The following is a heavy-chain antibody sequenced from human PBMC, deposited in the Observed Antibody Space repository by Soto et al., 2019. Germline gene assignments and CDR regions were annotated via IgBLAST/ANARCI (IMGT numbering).Heavy chain of an antibody. J-gene: IGHJ4*02. CDR1: GFTLSDHY. CDR3: ADLTWNGCYLP. D-gene: IGHD3-3*01. V-gene: IGHV3-72*01. CDR2: IKNKAGSYST. Sequence: EVQLVESGGGLVQPGGSLRVSCAASGFTLSDHYMDWVRQAPGKGLEWVGRIKNKAGSYSTEYAASVTGRFTISRDDSKNSLYLQMNSLKTEDTAVYYCADLTWNGCYLPWGQGTLVLVSS.